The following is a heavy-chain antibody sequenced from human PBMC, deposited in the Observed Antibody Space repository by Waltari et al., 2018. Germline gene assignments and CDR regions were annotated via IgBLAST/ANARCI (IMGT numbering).Heavy chain of an antibody. D-gene: IGHD6-19*01. Sequence: EVKLVEPGGGVAQPGGSVRLPCAASGFTFSAHCMHCVPQAPGKGLVWVSRLNRDGSVPDYADFVEGRFTISRDNAKNTVYLQMNSLRADDTAVFYCVRGTSAWYGMDFWGQGTLVTVSS. J-gene: IGHJ4*02. CDR2: LNRDGSVP. CDR3: VRGTSAWYGMDF. V-gene: IGHV3-74*01. CDR1: GFTFSAHC.